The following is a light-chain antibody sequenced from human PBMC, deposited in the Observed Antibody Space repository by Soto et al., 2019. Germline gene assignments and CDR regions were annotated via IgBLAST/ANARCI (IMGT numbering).Light chain of an antibody. CDR2: AGS. V-gene: IGKV1-16*01. CDR3: QQYNSYSYT. J-gene: IGKJ5*01. CDR1: RSVVNY. Sequence: DIQMTQSPSSLSAFAGDRVTITCRASRSVVNYLNWLQQKPGKAPTVLIYAGSTLHSGVPSRFSGSGSGTEFTLTISSLQPDDFATYYCQQYNSYSYTFGQGTRLEIK.